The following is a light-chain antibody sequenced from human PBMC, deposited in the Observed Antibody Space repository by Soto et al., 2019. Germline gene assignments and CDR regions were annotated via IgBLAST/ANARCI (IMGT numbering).Light chain of an antibody. CDR3: SSYTSSSTRG. V-gene: IGLV2-14*01. CDR1: SSDVGGYNY. J-gene: IGLJ1*01. Sequence: QSVLTQPASVSGSPGQSITISCTGTSSDVGGYNYVSWYQQHPGKAPKLMIYDVSNRPSGVSNRFSGSKSGNTASLAISGLQAEDEADYYCSSYTSSSTRGFGTGTKATVL. CDR2: DVS.